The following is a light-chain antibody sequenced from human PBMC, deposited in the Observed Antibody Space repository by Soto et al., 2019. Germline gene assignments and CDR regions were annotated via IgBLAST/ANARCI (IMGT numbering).Light chain of an antibody. V-gene: IGLV1-40*01. Sequence: QSVLTQPPSVSGAPGQRVTISCTGSSSNIGAGYDVHWYQQLPGTAPKLLIYGNSNRPSGVPDRFSGSKSGTSASLAITGRQADDDADYYCQSSDSSRRGNVVFGGGTKLTVL. CDR3: QSSDSSRRGNVV. CDR1: SSNIGAGYD. J-gene: IGLJ2*01. CDR2: GNS.